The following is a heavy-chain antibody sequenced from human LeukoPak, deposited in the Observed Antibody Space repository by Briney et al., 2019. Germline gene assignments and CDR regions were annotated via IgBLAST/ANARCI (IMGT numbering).Heavy chain of an antibody. CDR3: TRDRGAMNDFDY. J-gene: IGHJ4*02. Sequence: PGGSLRLSCTDSGFSFSSYAMHWVRQSPGKGLEWVAVTSNHGNDGFYADSVKGRFTISRDNSKKTLYLQMDSLRPEDTGVYYSTRDRGAMNDFDYWGQGTLVTVSS. D-gene: IGHD2-2*01. V-gene: IGHV3-30*01. CDR1: GFSFSSYA. CDR2: TSNHGNDG.